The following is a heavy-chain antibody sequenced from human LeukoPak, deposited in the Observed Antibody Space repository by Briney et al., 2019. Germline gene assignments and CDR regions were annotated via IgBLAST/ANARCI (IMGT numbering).Heavy chain of an antibody. V-gene: IGHV3-66*01. CDR3: ARGPNGYHNT. CDR1: GFTFSSY. Sequence: GGSLRLSCAASGFTFSSYMTWVRQAPGKGLEWVSLIYSGGSTYYADSVKGRFTISRDNSKNTLYLQMNSLRAEDTAVYYCARGPNGYHNTGGQGTLVTVSS. J-gene: IGHJ4*02. CDR2: IYSGGST. D-gene: IGHD5-24*01.